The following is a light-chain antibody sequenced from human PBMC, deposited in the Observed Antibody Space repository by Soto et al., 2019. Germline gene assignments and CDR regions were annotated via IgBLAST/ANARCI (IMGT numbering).Light chain of an antibody. CDR1: SSDVGGYDY. Sequence: QSALTQPASVSGSPGQSITVSCTGTSSDVGGYDYVSWYQQHPGNAPKLLISDVTNRPSGVSYRFSGSKSSNTASLNISGLQTEDEADYCCTSFTGSSTNVFGTGTKLTVL. J-gene: IGLJ1*01. V-gene: IGLV2-14*01. CDR3: TSFTGSSTNV. CDR2: DVT.